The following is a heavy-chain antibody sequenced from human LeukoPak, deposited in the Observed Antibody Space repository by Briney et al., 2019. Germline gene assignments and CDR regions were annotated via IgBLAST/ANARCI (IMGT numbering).Heavy chain of an antibody. V-gene: IGHV3-33*01. Sequence: GGSLRLSCAASGFTFSSYGMHWVRQAPGKGLEWVAVIWSGGRNKFYADSVKGRFTISRDNAKNSLYLQMNSLRDEDTAVYYCARVGGGEGDYWGQGTLVTVSS. CDR3: ARVGGGEGDY. J-gene: IGHJ4*02. D-gene: IGHD3-16*01. CDR2: IWSGGRNK. CDR1: GFTFSSYG.